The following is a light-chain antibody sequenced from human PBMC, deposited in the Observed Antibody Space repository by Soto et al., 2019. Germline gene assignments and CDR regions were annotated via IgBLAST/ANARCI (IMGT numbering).Light chain of an antibody. J-gene: IGKJ3*01. Sequence: IQMTQSPSSLSASVGDRVTITCRASQNINTYLNWYQQKPGKAPKLLIYAASSLQSGVPSRFSGSASVTDFALTINSLQPEDFATYYCQQSYTTPPFTFGPGTKVDIK. CDR2: AAS. CDR1: QNINTY. V-gene: IGKV1-39*01. CDR3: QQSYTTPPFT.